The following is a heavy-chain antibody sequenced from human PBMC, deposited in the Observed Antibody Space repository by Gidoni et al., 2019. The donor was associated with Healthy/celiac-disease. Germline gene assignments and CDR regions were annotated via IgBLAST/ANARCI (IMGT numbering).Heavy chain of an antibody. CDR2: ISYDGSNK. J-gene: IGHJ6*02. CDR1: GFTFSSSG. D-gene: IGHD3-10*01. V-gene: IGHV3-30*18. Sequence: QVQLVESGGGVVQPGRSLRLSCAASGFTFSSSGMHWFPQAPGKGLEWVAVISYDGSNKYYADSVKGRFTISRDNSKNTLYLQMNSLRAEDTAVYYCAKGLYYYGSGSRSNYYYYYGMDVWGQGTTVTVSS. CDR3: AKGLYYYGSGSRSNYYYYYGMDV.